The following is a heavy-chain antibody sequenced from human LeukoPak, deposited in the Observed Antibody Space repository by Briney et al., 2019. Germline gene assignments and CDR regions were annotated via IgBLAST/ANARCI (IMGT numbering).Heavy chain of an antibody. CDR3: ASVYQLPKAGAFDI. D-gene: IGHD2-2*01. Sequence: GASVKVSCKASGYTFTSYGISWVRQAPGQGLEWMGWISAYNGNTNYAQKLQGRVTMTTDTSTSTAYMELRSLRSDDTAVYYCASVYQLPKAGAFDIWGQGTMVTVSS. J-gene: IGHJ3*02. CDR1: GYTFTSYG. V-gene: IGHV1-18*01. CDR2: ISAYNGNT.